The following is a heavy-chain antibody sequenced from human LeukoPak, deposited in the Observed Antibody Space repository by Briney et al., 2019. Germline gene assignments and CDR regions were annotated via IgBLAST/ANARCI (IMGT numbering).Heavy chain of an antibody. Sequence: GGSLRLSCAASKFTFSSYWMSWVRQAPGKGLEWVANIRQDGSVQFYMDSLKGRFSVSRDNAKNSLYLQMNGLRVEDTAVYYCTRLQIAVAGPNWFDPWGQGTLVTVSS. CDR2: IRQDGSVQ. CDR1: KFTFSSYW. J-gene: IGHJ5*02. D-gene: IGHD6-19*01. CDR3: TRLQIAVAGPNWFDP. V-gene: IGHV3-7*01.